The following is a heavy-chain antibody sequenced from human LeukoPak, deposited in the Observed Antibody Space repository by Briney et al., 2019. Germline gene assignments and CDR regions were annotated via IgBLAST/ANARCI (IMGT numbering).Heavy chain of an antibody. CDR1: GFTFSSYW. V-gene: IGHV3-48*03. D-gene: IGHD1-26*01. J-gene: IGHJ4*02. CDR3: ARDKLVGASRFEY. CDR2: ISSSGSTI. Sequence: GGSLRLSCAASGFTFSSYWMHWVRQAPGKGLEWVSYISSSGSTIYYADSVKRRFTISRDNAKNSLYLQMNSLRAEDTAVYYCARDKLVGASRFEYWGQGTQVTVSS.